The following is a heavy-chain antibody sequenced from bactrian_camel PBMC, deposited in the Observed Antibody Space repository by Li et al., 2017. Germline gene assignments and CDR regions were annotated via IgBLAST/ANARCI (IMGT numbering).Heavy chain of an antibody. CDR2: ITTGGDT. D-gene: IGHD1*01. V-gene: IGHV3S40*01. J-gene: IGHJ4*01. CDR1: GFDFSTYR. Sequence: QLVESGGGSVQAGGSLRLSCEASGFDFSTYRMAWVRQTPQRGLQWVSLITTGGDTYYADSVKGRFTISRDSAENSVYLQMNDLKPDDTGVYYCAADRLACLGSTWSGESLKWNYWGQGTQVTVS. CDR3: AADRLACLGSTWSGESLKWNY.